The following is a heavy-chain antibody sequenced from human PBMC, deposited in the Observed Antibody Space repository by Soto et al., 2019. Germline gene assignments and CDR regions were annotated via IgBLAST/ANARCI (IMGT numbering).Heavy chain of an antibody. D-gene: IGHD3-3*01. CDR2: ISAYNGNT. J-gene: IGHJ6*02. CDR1: GYTFTSYC. Sequence: ASVKVSCKASGYTFTSYCISWVRQAPGQGLEWMGWISAYNGNTNYAQKLQGRVTMTTDTSTSTAYMELRSLRSDDTAVYYCARDSVLQFLEWLPPPLGMDVWGQGTTVTVSS. V-gene: IGHV1-18*04. CDR3: ARDSVLQFLEWLPPPLGMDV.